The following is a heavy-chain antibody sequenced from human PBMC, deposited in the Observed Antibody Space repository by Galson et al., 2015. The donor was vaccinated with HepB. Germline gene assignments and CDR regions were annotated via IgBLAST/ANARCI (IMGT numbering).Heavy chain of an antibody. CDR1: GFTFSSYG. CDR2: ISYDGNEK. CDR3: ARSPDLRVRGVINAFDI. V-gene: IGHV3-30*03. D-gene: IGHD3-10*01. J-gene: IGHJ3*02. Sequence: SLRLSCAASGFTFSSYGMHWVRQAPGKGLEWLAIISYDGNEKYYADSVKGRFTISRDNAKNTLYLQMNSVRAADTAVYYCARSPDLRVRGVINAFDIWGQGTMVTVSS.